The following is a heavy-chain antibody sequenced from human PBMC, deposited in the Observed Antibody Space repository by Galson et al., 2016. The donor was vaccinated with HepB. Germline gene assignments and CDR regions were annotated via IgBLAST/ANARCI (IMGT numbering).Heavy chain of an antibody. CDR3: ARINSELSVGDHPFGRGPNWFDP. V-gene: IGHV4-39*07. Sequence: SETLSLTCTVSGGSISNNNYYWVWIRQPPGKGLELIGSIYYRGSTYYNPSLESRVTISVDTSRNQFSLKLSSVSAADTAMYYCARINSELSVGDHPFGRGPNWFDPWGQGTLVTVSS. D-gene: IGHD3-10*01. CDR2: IYYRGST. CDR1: GGSISNNNYY. J-gene: IGHJ5*02.